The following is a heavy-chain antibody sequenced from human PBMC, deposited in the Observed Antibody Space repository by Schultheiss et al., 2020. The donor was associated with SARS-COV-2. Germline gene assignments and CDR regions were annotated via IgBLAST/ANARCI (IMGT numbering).Heavy chain of an antibody. CDR3: ARASSSGSYHPSDY. D-gene: IGHD3-10*01. CDR1: GFTVSSNY. Sequence: GGSLRLSCAASGFTVSSNYMSWVRQAPGKGLEWVSVIYSGGGTYYADSVKGRFTISRDNSKNTLYLQMNSLRAEDTAVYYCARASSSGSYHPSDYWGQGTLVTVSS. J-gene: IGHJ4*02. CDR2: IYSGGGT. V-gene: IGHV3-66*01.